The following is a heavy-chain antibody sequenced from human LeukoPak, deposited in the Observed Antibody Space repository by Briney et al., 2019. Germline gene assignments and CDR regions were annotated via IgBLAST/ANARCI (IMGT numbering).Heavy chain of an antibody. CDR1: GFTFSSYW. Sequence: GGSLRLSCAASGFTFSSYWMSWVHQAPGKGLEWVANIKQDGSEKYYVDSVKGRFTISRDNAKNSPYLQMNSLRAEDTAVYYCARDQSYDSSGYYFGYWGQGTLVTVSS. D-gene: IGHD3-22*01. J-gene: IGHJ4*02. CDR3: ARDQSYDSSGYYFGY. CDR2: IKQDGSEK. V-gene: IGHV3-7*01.